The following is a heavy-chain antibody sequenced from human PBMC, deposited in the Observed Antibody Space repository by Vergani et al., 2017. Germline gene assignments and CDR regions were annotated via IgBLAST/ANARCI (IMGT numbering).Heavy chain of an antibody. V-gene: IGHV3-23*01. CDR3: AGPQGTSAYYYGGFDY. Sequence: EVQLLESGGGSAQPGESLRLSCVASGFTFTAHGLNWVRQAPGKGLEWVSGISGQNFRTHYADSVKGRFTISRDDSKNTVYLQMNSLKAEDTAIYYCAGPQGTSAYYYGGFDYWGQGILVTVSS. J-gene: IGHJ4*02. D-gene: IGHD3-22*01. CDR1: GFTFTAHG. CDR2: ISGQNFRT.